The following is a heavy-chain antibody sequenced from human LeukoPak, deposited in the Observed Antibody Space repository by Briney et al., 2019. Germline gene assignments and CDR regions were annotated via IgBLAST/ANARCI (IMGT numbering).Heavy chain of an antibody. V-gene: IGHV4-59*08. J-gene: IGHJ3*01. CDR1: GASISNYY. CDR2: LYHSGDT. Sequence: PSETLSLTCTVSGASISNYYWNWIRQPPGKGLEWIGILYHSGDTKYNPSLKNRVSISVDRSKNQFSLNLSSVTAADTAVYYCAKKDGGAFDVWGQGKLV. CDR3: AKKDGGAFDV.